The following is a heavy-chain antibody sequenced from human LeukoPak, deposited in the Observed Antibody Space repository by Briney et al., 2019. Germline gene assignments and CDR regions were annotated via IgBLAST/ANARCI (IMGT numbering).Heavy chain of an antibody. J-gene: IGHJ4*02. Sequence: SETLSLTCTVSGYFIRSGFYWGWIRQPPGKGLEWIGSFYHSGSTYYNPSLESRVTISLDTSKNQFSLQLNSVTPEDTAVYYCARALGTTGTTFRSALGYWGQGTLVTVSS. D-gene: IGHD1-1*01. CDR1: GYFIRSGFY. CDR3: ARALGTTGTTFRSALGY. CDR2: FYHSGST. V-gene: IGHV4-38-2*02.